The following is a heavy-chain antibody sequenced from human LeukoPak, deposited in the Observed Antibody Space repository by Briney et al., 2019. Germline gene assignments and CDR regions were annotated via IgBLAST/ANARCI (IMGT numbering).Heavy chain of an antibody. V-gene: IGHV1-18*01. CDR2: ISAYTGNT. CDR1: GYTFTSYG. D-gene: IGHD2-15*01. CDR3: ARDLVAGHGWSDP. Sequence: ASVKVSCKASGYTFTSYGISWVRQAPGQGLEWMGWISAYTGNTNYAQNLQGRVTMTTDTPTSTAYMELRSLRSDDTAVYYCARDLVAGHGWSDPWGQGTLVTVSS. J-gene: IGHJ5*02.